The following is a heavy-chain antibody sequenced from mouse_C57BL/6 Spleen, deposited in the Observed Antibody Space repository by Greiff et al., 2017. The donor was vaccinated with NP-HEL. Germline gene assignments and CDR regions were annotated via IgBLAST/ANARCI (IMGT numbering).Heavy chain of an antibody. Sequence: EVHVVESGGGLVKPGGSLKLSCAASGFTFSSYAMSWVRQTPEKRLEWVATISDGGSYTYYPDNVKGRFTISRDNAKNNLYLQMSHLKSEDTAMYYCARVGGYYDFDYWGQGTTLTVSS. V-gene: IGHV5-4*01. CDR2: ISDGGSYT. J-gene: IGHJ2*01. CDR3: ARVGGYYDFDY. CDR1: GFTFSSYA. D-gene: IGHD2-3*01.